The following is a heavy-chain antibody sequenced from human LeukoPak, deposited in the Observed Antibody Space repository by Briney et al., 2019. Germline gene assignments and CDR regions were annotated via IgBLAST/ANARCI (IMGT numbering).Heavy chain of an antibody. CDR1: GYTFTSYG. CDR2: INPNSGGT. J-gene: IGHJ4*02. V-gene: IGHV1-2*02. Sequence: ASVKVSCKASGYTFTSYGISWVRQAPGQGLEWMGWINPNSGGTNYAQKLQGRVTMTRDTSISTAYMELSRLRSDDTAVYYCARIQWFGELLGDFDYWGQGTLVTVSS. CDR3: ARIQWFGELLGDFDY. D-gene: IGHD3-10*01.